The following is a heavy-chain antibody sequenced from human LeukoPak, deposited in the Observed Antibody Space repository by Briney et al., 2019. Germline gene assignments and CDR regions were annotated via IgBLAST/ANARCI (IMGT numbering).Heavy chain of an antibody. D-gene: IGHD3-10*01. J-gene: IGHJ4*02. CDR3: AKGHYYGSGSLDY. CDR2: IYYSGST. CDR1: GGSISSGGYY. Sequence: SETLSLTCTVSGGSISSGGYYWSWIRQHPGKGLEWIGYIYYSGSTYYNPSLKSRVTISVDTSKNQFSLKLSSVTAADTAVYYCAKGHYYGSGSLDYWGQGTLVTVSS. V-gene: IGHV4-31*03.